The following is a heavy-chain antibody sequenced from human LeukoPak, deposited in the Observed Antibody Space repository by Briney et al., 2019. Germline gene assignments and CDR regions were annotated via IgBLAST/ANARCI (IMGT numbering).Heavy chain of an antibody. CDR2: IYHSGST. Sequence: NSSETLSLTCTVSGYPISSGYYWGWIRQPPGKGLEWIGSIYHSGSTYYNPSLKSRVTISVDTSKNQFSLKLSSVTAADTAVYYCARDSSGYYPFDYWGQGTLVTVSS. D-gene: IGHD3-22*01. V-gene: IGHV4-38-2*02. J-gene: IGHJ4*02. CDR3: ARDSSGYYPFDY. CDR1: GYPISSGYY.